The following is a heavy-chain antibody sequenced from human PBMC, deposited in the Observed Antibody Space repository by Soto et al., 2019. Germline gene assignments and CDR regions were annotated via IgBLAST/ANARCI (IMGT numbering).Heavy chain of an antibody. J-gene: IGHJ4*02. V-gene: IGHV1-69*01. D-gene: IGHD3-22*01. CDR3: ARQDYYDSSGYYFFDY. Sequence: SVKDSCKASGGTFSSYAISWVRQAPVQGLEWMGGIIPIFGTANYAQKFQGRVTITADESTSTAYMELSSLRSEDTAVYYCARQDYYDSSGYYFFDYWGQGTLVTVSS. CDR2: IIPIFGTA. CDR1: GGTFSSYA.